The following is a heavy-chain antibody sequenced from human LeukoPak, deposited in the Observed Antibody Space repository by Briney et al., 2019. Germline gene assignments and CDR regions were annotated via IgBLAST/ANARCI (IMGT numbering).Heavy chain of an antibody. Sequence: ASVTVSCKPSGGTFNNYAISWVRQAPGQPLEWTGRIIPILGIANYAQKFQGRDKITADNSRSTAYMELSSLRSEDTAVYYCARVYSGYDYRSAFDIWGQGTMVTVSS. D-gene: IGHD5-12*01. CDR2: IIPILGIA. CDR3: ARVYSGYDYRSAFDI. J-gene: IGHJ3*02. V-gene: IGHV1-69*04. CDR1: GGTFNNYA.